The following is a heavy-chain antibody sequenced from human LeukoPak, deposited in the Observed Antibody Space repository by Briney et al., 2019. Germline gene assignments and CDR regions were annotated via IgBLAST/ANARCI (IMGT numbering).Heavy chain of an antibody. Sequence: SETLSLTCTVSGGSITSNSYYWGWIRQPPGKGLEWIGSITYSGSTYYNPSLKRRVTISIDTSKNQFSLKLSSVTAADTAVYYCARHAEVTTQPLLDYWGQGTLVTVSS. J-gene: IGHJ4*02. V-gene: IGHV4-39*07. D-gene: IGHD5-18*01. CDR3: ARHAEVTTQPLLDY. CDR1: GGSITSNSYY. CDR2: ITYSGST.